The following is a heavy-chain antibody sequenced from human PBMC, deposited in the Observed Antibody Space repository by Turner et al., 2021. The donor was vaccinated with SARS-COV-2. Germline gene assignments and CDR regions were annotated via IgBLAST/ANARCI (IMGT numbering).Heavy chain of an antibody. CDR2: IYSGGIT. J-gene: IGHJ6*02. Sequence: EVQLVESGGGLVQPGGSLRRSCAASGVTVSSTYMSWVRQAPGKGLEWVSVIYSGGITLYAESLKGRFTISRHNSKNTLYLQMNSLRAEDTAVYYCARDLLAYGMDVWGQGTTVTVSS. V-gene: IGHV3-53*04. D-gene: IGHD3-3*02. CDR3: ARDLLAYGMDV. CDR1: GVTVSSTY.